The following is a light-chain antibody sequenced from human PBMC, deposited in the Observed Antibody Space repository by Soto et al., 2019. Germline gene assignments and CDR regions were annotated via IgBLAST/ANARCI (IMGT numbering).Light chain of an antibody. CDR1: QSISSW. CDR3: QQYQFGTSQA. CDR2: DAS. J-gene: IGKJ1*01. Sequence: DIQMTQSPSTLSASVGDRVRITCRASQSISSWLAWYQQKPGKAPKLLIYDASSLESGVPSRFSGSGSGTDFTLTISRLEPEDFAVYYCQQYQFGTSQAFGQGTKVDIK. V-gene: IGKV1-5*01.